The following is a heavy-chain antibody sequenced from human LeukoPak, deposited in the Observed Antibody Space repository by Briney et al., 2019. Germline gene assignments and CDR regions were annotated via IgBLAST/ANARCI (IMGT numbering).Heavy chain of an antibody. D-gene: IGHD3-16*02. CDR3: ARDYRLYYFDY. J-gene: IGHJ4*02. CDR1: GFTFSNYG. CDR2: ISGGAVST. Sequence: GGSLRLSCAASGFTFSNYGMSWVRQAPGKGLEWVSGISGGAVSTNYADSVKGRFTISRDNSKNTLYLQMNSLRAEDTAVYYCARDYRLYYFDYWGQGTLVTVSS. V-gene: IGHV3-23*01.